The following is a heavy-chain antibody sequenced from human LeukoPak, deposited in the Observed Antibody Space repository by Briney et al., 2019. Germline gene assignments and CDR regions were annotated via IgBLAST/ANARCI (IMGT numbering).Heavy chain of an antibody. Sequence: PGGSLRLSCAASGFTFSSYAMYWVRQAPGKGLEWVAVISYDGNNKFYADSVKGRFTISRDNSKNTLYLQMNSLRAEDTAVYYCARSPSVGCSGGSCYAFPIDYWGQGTLVTVSS. CDR1: GFTFSSYA. CDR3: ARSPSVGCSGGSCYAFPIDY. D-gene: IGHD2-15*01. V-gene: IGHV3-30-3*01. J-gene: IGHJ4*02. CDR2: ISYDGNNK.